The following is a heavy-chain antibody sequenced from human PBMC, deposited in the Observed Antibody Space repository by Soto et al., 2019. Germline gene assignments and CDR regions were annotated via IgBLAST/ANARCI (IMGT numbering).Heavy chain of an antibody. J-gene: IGHJ6*03. CDR3: AREPGITVVRGTHMDV. CDR2: IIPILGIA. V-gene: IGHV1-69*04. CDR1: GGTFSSYA. D-gene: IGHD3-10*01. Sequence: QVQLVQSGAEVKKPGSSVKVSCKASGGTFSSYAISWVRQAPGQGLEWMGRIIPILGIANYAQKFQGRVTITADKSTSTAYMELSSLRSEDTAVYYCAREPGITVVRGTHMDVWGKGTTVTVSS.